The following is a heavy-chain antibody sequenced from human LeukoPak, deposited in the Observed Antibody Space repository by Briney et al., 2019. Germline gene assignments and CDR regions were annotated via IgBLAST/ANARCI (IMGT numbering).Heavy chain of an antibody. J-gene: IGHJ3*02. Sequence: PSETLSLTCSVSGGSITTYYLSWIRQPPGKGLEWIAYISDSGSTKYRPSLRGRLSISMDKSKNTFSLKLNSVTAADTAVYYCARPASHLSAFDIWGQATKVTVS. D-gene: IGHD2-15*01. V-gene: IGHV4-59*08. CDR1: GGSITTYY. CDR3: ARPASHLSAFDI. CDR2: ISDSGST.